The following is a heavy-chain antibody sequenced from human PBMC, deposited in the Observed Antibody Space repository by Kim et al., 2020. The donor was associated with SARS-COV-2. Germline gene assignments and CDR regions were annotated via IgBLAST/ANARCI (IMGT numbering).Heavy chain of an antibody. Sequence: GGSLRHSCAASGFTFSSYWMSWVRQAPGKGLEWVANIKQDGSEKYYVDSVKGRFTISRDNAKNSLYLQMNSLRAEDTAVYYCTAGRTWYYYYGMDVWGQGTTVTVSS. V-gene: IGHV3-7*01. CDR3: TAGRTWYYYYGMDV. J-gene: IGHJ6*02. D-gene: IGHD1-1*01. CDR1: GFTFSSYW. CDR2: IKQDGSEK.